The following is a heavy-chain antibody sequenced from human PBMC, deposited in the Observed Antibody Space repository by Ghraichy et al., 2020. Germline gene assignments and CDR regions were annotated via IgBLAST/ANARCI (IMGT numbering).Heavy chain of an antibody. V-gene: IGHV1-2*02. CDR1: GYTFTGYY. J-gene: IGHJ6*02. CDR3: ARDRTEQHFYYYGMDV. Sequence: ASVKVSCKASGYTFTGYYMHWVRQAPGQGLEWMGWINPNSGGTNYAQKFQGRVTMTRDTSISTAYMELSRLRSDDTAVYYCARDRTEQHFYYYGMDVWGQGTTVTVSS. CDR2: INPNSGGT. D-gene: IGHD3-3*02.